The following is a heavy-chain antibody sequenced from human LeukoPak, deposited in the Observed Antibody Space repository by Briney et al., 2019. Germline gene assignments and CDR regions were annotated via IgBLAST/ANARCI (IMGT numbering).Heavy chain of an antibody. D-gene: IGHD1-26*01. V-gene: IGHV3-74*01. CDR1: GFTFSTYW. J-gene: IGHJ4*02. CDR2: LDRDGTTT. CDR3: VRVRGSYAFDF. Sequence: GGSLRLSCVASGFTFSTYWMHWVRQAPGKGLEWVSRLDRDGTTTSYADSVYGRFTISRDNAKGSLYVQMNSLRAEDTAVYYCVRVRGSYAFDFWGQGTPVIVSS.